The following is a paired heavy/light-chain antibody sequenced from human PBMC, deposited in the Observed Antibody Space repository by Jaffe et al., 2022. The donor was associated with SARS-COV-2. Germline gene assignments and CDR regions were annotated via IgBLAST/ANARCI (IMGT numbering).Heavy chain of an antibody. J-gene: IGHJ4*02. CDR2: ILYSGST. CDR1: GASISSGVYY. V-gene: IGHV4-31*03. CDR3: ARAMRKHFDQ. Sequence: QVQLQEAGPGLVKSSQTLSLTCSVSGASISSGVYYWSWIRRHPGKGLEWIGYILYSGSTYYNPSLRSRVTISVDTSKNQFSLELSSVTAADTAVYYCARAMRKHFDQWGQGTLVTVSS.
Light chain of an antibody. J-gene: IGLJ3*02. CDR2: EDS. CDR3: CTYAGSWV. Sequence: QSALTQPASVSGSPGQSITISCTETSSAVGSYNLVSWYQQHPGKAPKLMIYEDSKRPSGVSDRFSGSKSGDTASLTISGLQAEDEADYYCCTYAGSWVFGGGTKLTAL. V-gene: IGLV2-23*01. CDR1: SSAVGSYNL.